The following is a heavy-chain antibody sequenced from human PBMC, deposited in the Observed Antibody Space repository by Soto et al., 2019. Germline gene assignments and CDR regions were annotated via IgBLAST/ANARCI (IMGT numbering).Heavy chain of an antibody. CDR1: GGSISSGGYY. J-gene: IGHJ4*02. CDR3: ARGGKIVAVDY. V-gene: IGHV4-31*03. Sequence: SETLSLTCTVSGGSISSGGYYWSWIRQHPGKGLEWIGYIYYSGSTYYNPSLKSRVTISVDTSKNQFSLKLSSVTAADTAVYYCARGGKIVAVDYWGQGTLVTVSS. CDR2: IYYSGST. D-gene: IGHD3-22*01.